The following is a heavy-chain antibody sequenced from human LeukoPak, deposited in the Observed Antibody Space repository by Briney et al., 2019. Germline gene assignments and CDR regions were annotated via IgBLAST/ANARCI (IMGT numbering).Heavy chain of an antibody. J-gene: IGHJ3*02. D-gene: IGHD4-11*01. CDR3: ARGTTVKTFDI. Sequence: SETLSLTCTVSGGSISSYYWSWIRQPPGKGLEWIGYIYYSGSTNYNPSLRSRVTISVDTSKNQFSLKLSSVTAADTAVYYCARGTTVKTFDIWGQGTMVTVSS. CDR2: IYYSGST. CDR1: GGSISSYY. V-gene: IGHV4-59*01.